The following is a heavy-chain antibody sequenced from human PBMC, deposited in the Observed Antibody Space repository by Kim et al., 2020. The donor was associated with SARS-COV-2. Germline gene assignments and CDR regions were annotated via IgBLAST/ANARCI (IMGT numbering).Heavy chain of an antibody. J-gene: IGHJ4*02. CDR1: GFTFSSYG. V-gene: IGHV3-33*05. Sequence: GGSLRLSCAASGFTFSSYGMHWVRQAPGKGLEWVAVISYDGSNKYYADSVKGRFTISRDNSKNTLYLQMNSLRAEDTAVYYCARDQSAGYSSSWNDYWAQGTLVTVSS. CDR3: ARDQSAGYSSSWNDY. D-gene: IGHD6-13*01. CDR2: ISYDGSNK.